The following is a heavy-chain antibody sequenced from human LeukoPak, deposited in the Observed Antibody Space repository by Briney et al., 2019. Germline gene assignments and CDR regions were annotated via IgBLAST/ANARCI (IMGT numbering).Heavy chain of an antibody. CDR2: IIPIFGTA. V-gene: IGHV1-69*05. CDR3: ALGGSYYFDY. D-gene: IGHD1-26*01. Sequence: SVKVSCKASGYTFTSYGISWVRQAPGQGLEWMGWIIPIFGTANYAQKFQGRVTITTDESTSTAYMELSSLRSEDTAVYYCALGGSYYFDYWGQGTLVTVSS. CDR1: GYTFTSYG. J-gene: IGHJ4*02.